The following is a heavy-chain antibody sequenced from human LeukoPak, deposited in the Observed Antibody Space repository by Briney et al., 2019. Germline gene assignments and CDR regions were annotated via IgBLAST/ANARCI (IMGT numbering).Heavy chain of an antibody. Sequence: ASVKVSCKVSGYTLTELSMHWVRQAPGKGLEWMGGFDPEDGETIYAQKFQGRVTMTEDTSTDTAYMELSRLRSDDTAVYYCARDDKTNTIFGVVIDSFDYWGQGTLVTVSS. CDR2: FDPEDGET. CDR3: ARDDKTNTIFGVVIDSFDY. V-gene: IGHV1-24*01. D-gene: IGHD3-3*01. J-gene: IGHJ4*02. CDR1: GYTLTELS.